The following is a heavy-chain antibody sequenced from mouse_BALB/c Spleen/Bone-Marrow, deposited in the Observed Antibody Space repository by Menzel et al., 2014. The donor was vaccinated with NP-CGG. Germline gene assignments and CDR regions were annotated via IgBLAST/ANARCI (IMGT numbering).Heavy chain of an antibody. Sequence: EVQVVEPGAELVKPGASVKLSCTASGFNIKDTYMHWVKQRPEQGLEWIGRIDPANGNTKYDPKFQGKATITADTSSNTAYLQLSSLTSEDTAVYYCARIGYLYWGQGTLVTVSA. CDR3: ARIGYLY. D-gene: IGHD2-2*01. CDR1: GFNIKDTY. CDR2: IDPANGNT. J-gene: IGHJ3*01. V-gene: IGHV14-3*02.